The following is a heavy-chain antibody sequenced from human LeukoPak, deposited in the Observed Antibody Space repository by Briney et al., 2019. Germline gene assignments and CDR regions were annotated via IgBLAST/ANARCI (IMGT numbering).Heavy chain of an antibody. CDR1: GGSISSYY. CDR3: ARGTMTVGP. CDR2: IYYSGST. V-gene: IGHV4-59*01. J-gene: IGHJ5*02. Sequence: PSETLSLTCTVSGGSISSYYWSWIRQPPGKGLEWIGYIYYSGSTTYNPSLKSRVTISVDTSKNQFSLKLSSVTAADTAVYYCARGTMTVGPWGQGTLVTVSS. D-gene: IGHD3-22*01.